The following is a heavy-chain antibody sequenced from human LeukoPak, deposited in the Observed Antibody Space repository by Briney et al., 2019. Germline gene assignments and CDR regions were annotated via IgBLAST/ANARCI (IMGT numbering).Heavy chain of an antibody. J-gene: IGHJ4*02. CDR2: INPNSGGT. V-gene: IGHV1-2*04. CDR1: GYTFTGYY. Sequence: GSVKVSCKASGYTFTGYYMHWVRQAPGQGLEWMGWINPNSGGTNYAQKFQGWVTMTRDTSISTAYMELSRLRSDDTAVYYCARRGEILTGYYHFDYWGQGTLVTVSS. CDR3: ARRGEILTGYYHFDY. D-gene: IGHD3-9*01.